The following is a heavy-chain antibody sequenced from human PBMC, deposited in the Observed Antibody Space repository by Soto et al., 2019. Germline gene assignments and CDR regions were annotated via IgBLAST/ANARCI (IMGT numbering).Heavy chain of an antibody. J-gene: IGHJ6*02. V-gene: IGHV1-3*01. Sequence: ASVKVSCKASGYTLTSYAMHWVRQAPGQRLEWMGWINAGNGNTKYSQKFQGRVTITRDTSASTAYMELSSLRSEDTAVYYCARDVLRFLEWFPLYYYGMDVWGQGTTVTV. CDR3: ARDVLRFLEWFPLYYYGMDV. CDR2: INAGNGNT. D-gene: IGHD3-3*01. CDR1: GYTLTSYA.